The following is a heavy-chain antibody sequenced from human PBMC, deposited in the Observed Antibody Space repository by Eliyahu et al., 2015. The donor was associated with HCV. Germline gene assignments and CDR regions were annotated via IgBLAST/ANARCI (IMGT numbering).Heavy chain of an antibody. D-gene: IGHD1-26*01. CDR1: GGSISSSSYY. CDR2: IXYSGSA. Sequence: QLQLQESGPGLVKPSETLSLTCTVXGGSISSSSYYWGWIRQPPGKGVEWIGGIXYSGSAYYNPSLKSRVTISVDTSKNQFSLKLSSVTAADTAVYYCARTLGGSYYVIHFDYWGQGTLVTVSS. CDR3: ARTLGGSYYVIHFDY. J-gene: IGHJ4*02. V-gene: IGHV4-39*01.